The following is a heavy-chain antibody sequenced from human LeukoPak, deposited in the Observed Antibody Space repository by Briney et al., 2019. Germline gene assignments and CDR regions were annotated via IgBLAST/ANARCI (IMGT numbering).Heavy chain of an antibody. Sequence: SETLSLTCTVSGGSISSYHWSWIRQPPGKGLEWIGYIYYSGSTNYNPSLKSRVTISVDTSKNQFSLKLSSVTAADTAVYYCARDVGRYLLDYWGQGTLVTVSS. CDR2: IYYSGST. CDR1: GGSISSYH. J-gene: IGHJ4*02. D-gene: IGHD3-9*01. V-gene: IGHV4-59*01. CDR3: ARDVGRYLLDY.